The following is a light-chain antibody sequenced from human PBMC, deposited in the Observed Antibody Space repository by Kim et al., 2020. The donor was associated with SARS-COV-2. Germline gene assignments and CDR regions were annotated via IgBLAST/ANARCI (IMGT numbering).Light chain of an antibody. V-gene: IGKV3-20*01. Sequence: EIVLTQSPGTLSLSPGERATLSCRTSETISSDYVAWYRHKPDQAPRLLIYGASTRATGIPERFSGSGYGTDFTLTISRLEPEDFAVYYCQQYDPSFPYTFGQGTKLEI. CDR1: ETISSDY. J-gene: IGKJ2*01. CDR2: GAS. CDR3: QQYDPSFPYT.